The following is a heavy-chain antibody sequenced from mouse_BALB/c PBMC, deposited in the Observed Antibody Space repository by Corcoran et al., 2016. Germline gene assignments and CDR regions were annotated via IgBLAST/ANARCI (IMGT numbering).Heavy chain of an antibody. CDR2: INPNTGYT. CDR3: ARGGYYYAMDY. V-gene: IGHV1-7*01. Sequence: QVQLQQSGTELAKPGASVRMSCKASGYIFSTFWMHWVKQRPGQGLEWIGYINPNTGYTEYNQKFKDKATLTADKSSSTAYMQLSSLTSEDSAVYYCARGGYYYAMDYWGQGTSVTVSS. CDR1: GYIFSTFW. J-gene: IGHJ4*01.